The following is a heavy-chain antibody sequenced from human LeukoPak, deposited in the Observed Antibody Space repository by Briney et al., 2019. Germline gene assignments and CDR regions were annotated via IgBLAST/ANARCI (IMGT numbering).Heavy chain of an antibody. J-gene: IGHJ4*02. D-gene: IGHD2-21*02. CDR3: AKDVSTNCVGDCPPDY. V-gene: IGHV4-39*07. CDR1: GGSISSSTYY. Sequence: PSETLSLTCTVSGGSISSSTYYWGWIRQPPGKGLEWIGSMYYSGNIYYNPSLKSRVTISVDTSKNQLSLKLSSVTAADTAVYYCAKDVSTNCVGDCPPDYWGQGTLVTVSS. CDR2: MYYSGNI.